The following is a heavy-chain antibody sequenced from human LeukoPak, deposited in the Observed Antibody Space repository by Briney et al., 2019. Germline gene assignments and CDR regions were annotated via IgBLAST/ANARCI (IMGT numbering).Heavy chain of an antibody. CDR2: ISSSSSTI. D-gene: IGHD2-2*01. CDR3: ARRYCSTTTCPNFDY. Sequence: PGGSLRLSCAASGFTFSIYSMNWVRKAPGKGLEWVSYISSSSSTIYYADSVKGRFTISRDNAKNSLFLQMNSLRDEDTAVYYCARRYCSTTTCPNFDYWGQGTLVTVSS. V-gene: IGHV3-48*02. CDR1: GFTFSIYS. J-gene: IGHJ4*02.